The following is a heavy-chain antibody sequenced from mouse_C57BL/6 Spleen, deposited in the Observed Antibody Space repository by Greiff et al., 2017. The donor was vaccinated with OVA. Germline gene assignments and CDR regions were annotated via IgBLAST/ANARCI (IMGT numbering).Heavy chain of an antibody. CDR3: ARSGSYYGSSYDFDD. Sequence: VQLQQSGPELVKPGASVKITCTASGYTFTDYYINWVKQRPGQGLEWIGWIFPGSGSTYYNEKFKGKATLTVDKSSSTAYMLLSSLTSEDSAVYFCARSGSYYGSSYDFDDWGQGTTLTVSS. CDR1: GYTFTDYY. J-gene: IGHJ2*01. CDR2: IFPGSGST. D-gene: IGHD1-1*01. V-gene: IGHV1-75*01.